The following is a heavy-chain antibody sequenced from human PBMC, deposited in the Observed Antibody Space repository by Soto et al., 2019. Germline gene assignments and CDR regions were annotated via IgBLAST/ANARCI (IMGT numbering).Heavy chain of an antibody. Sequence: GGSLRLSCAASGFTFSSYSMNWVRQAPGKGLEWVSSISSSSSYIYYADSVKGRLTISRDNAKNSLYLQMNSLRAEDTAVYYCARDRRVVPAATRPKKDDIVVVVAAAFDIWGQGTMVTVSS. CDR2: ISSSSSYI. D-gene: IGHD2-15*01. J-gene: IGHJ3*02. V-gene: IGHV3-21*01. CDR1: GFTFSSYS. CDR3: ARDRRVVPAATRPKKDDIVVVVAAAFDI.